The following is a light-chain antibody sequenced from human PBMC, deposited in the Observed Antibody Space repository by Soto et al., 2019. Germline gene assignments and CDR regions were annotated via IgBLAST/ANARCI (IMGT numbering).Light chain of an antibody. CDR1: QSVLCSSNNKNY. CDR3: QQYYSTPLT. V-gene: IGKV4-1*01. Sequence: DIVMTQSADSLAVSLGERATINCKSSQSVLCSSNNKNYLAWYQQKPGQPPKLLIYWASTRESGVPDRFSGSGSGTDFTLTISSLQAEDVAVYYCQQYYSTPLTFGGGTKVDIK. J-gene: IGKJ4*01. CDR2: WAS.